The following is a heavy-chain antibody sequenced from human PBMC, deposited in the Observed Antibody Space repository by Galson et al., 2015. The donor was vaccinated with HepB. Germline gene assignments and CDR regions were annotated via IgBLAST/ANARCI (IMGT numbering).Heavy chain of an antibody. V-gene: IGHV4-31*03. Sequence: TLSLTCTVSGGSISSGGYYWSWIRQHPGKGLEWIGYIYYSGSTYYNPSLKSRVTISVDTSKNQFSLKLSSVTAADTAVYYCARDEGGYYDFWSGPHGFDPWGQGTLVTVSS. J-gene: IGHJ5*02. CDR1: GGSISSGGYY. CDR2: IYYSGST. CDR3: ARDEGGYYDFWSGPHGFDP. D-gene: IGHD3-3*01.